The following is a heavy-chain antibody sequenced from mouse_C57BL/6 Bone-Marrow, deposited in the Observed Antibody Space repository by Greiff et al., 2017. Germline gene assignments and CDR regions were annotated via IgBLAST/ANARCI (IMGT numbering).Heavy chain of an antibody. Sequence: EVQLVESGGGLVKPGGSLKLSCAASGFTFSDYGMHWVRQAPEKGLEWVAYISSGSSTIYYADTVKGRFTISRDNAKNTLFLQMTRLRSEDTAMNYGAREYYGSTSCAKDDWGQGTSVTVSS. J-gene: IGHJ4*01. V-gene: IGHV5-17*01. CDR3: AREYYGSTSCAKDD. CDR1: GFTFSDYG. D-gene: IGHD1-1*01. CDR2: ISSGSSTI.